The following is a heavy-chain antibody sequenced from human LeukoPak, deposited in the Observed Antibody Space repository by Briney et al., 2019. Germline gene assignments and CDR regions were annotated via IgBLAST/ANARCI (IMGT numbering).Heavy chain of an antibody. V-gene: IGHV1-69*05. CDR3: ARDGNYYDSSGYFDY. CDR2: IIPIFGTA. D-gene: IGHD3-22*01. Sequence: SVKVSCKASGGTFSSYAMSWVRQAPGQGLEWMGRIIPIFGTANYAQKFQGRVTITTDESTSTAYMELSSLRSEDTAVYYCARDGNYYDSSGYFDYWGQGTLVTVSS. J-gene: IGHJ4*02. CDR1: GGTFSSYA.